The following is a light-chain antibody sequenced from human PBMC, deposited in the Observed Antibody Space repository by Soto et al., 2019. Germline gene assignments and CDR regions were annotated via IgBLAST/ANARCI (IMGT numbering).Light chain of an antibody. CDR2: DAS. Sequence: EIVLTQSPATLSLSPGERATLSCRASQSVSSYLAWYQQKPGQAPRLLIYDASNRATGIPARFSGFGSGTDFTLTLSSLEPEDFAVYYCQQRSSWYTFGQGTKLEI. V-gene: IGKV3-11*01. CDR3: QQRSSWYT. J-gene: IGKJ2*01. CDR1: QSVSSY.